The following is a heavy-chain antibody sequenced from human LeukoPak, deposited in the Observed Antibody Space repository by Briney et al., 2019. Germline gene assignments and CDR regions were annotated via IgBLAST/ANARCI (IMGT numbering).Heavy chain of an antibody. CDR3: ASTIIAAAGTRNWFDP. J-gene: IGHJ5*02. V-gene: IGHV4-31*03. CDR1: GGSISSGGYY. D-gene: IGHD6-13*01. CDR2: TYYSGST. Sequence: TLSLTCTVSGGSISSGGYYWSWIRQHPGKGLEWIGYTYYSGSTYYNPSLKSRVTISVDTSKNQFSLKLSSVTAADTAVYYCASTIIAAAGTRNWFDPWGQGTLVTVSS.